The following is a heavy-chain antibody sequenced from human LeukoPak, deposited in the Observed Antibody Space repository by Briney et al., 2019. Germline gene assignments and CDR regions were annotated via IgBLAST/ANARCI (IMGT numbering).Heavy chain of an antibody. CDR1: GYTFTDYY. D-gene: IGHD1-26*01. J-gene: IGHJ4*02. CDR2: INPNSGGT. Sequence: ASVKVSCKASGYTFTDYYLHWVRQAPGQGLEWMGWINPNSGGTNYAQRFQGRVTMTRDTSISTAYMKLSRLRSDDTAVYYCAREGGYSGSYYNDYWGQGTLVTVSS. CDR3: AREGGYSGSYYNDY. V-gene: IGHV1-2*02.